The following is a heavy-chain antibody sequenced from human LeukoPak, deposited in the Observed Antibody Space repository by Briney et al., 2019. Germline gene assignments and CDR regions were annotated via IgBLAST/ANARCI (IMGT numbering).Heavy chain of an antibody. CDR1: GFTFDDYA. D-gene: IGHD1-26*01. Sequence: PGGSLRLSCAASGFTFDDYAMHWVRQATGKGLEWVSGISWNSGSISYADAVKGRFTISRDNAKNSLYLQMNSLRAEDTALYYCAKDSGSYLLSGYFDCWGQGTLVTVS. CDR3: AKDSGSYLLSGYFDC. CDR2: ISWNSGSI. J-gene: IGHJ4*02. V-gene: IGHV3-9*01.